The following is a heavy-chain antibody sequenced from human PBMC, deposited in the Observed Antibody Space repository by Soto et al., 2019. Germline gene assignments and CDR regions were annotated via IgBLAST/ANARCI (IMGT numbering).Heavy chain of an antibody. Sequence: QVQLVQSGAEVREPGASVKVSCKASGYSFTSLDINWVRQTAGQGLEWMGWMEPSTGRTGYAQKFQGRVTMTRDTSRNTAYMELTTLTSDDTAFYYCARGVSAGGDYWGQGTLVIVSS. CDR1: GYSFTSLD. CDR3: ARGVSAGGDY. J-gene: IGHJ4*02. CDR2: MEPSTGRT. V-gene: IGHV1-8*01. D-gene: IGHD1-26*01.